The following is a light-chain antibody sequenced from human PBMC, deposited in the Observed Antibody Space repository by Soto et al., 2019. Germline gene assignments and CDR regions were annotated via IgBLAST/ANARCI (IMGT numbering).Light chain of an antibody. CDR1: QSISSW. J-gene: IGKJ1*01. V-gene: IGKV1-5*03. CDR2: KAS. CDR3: QHYNTYQWK. Sequence: DIQMTQSPSTLSASVGDRVTITCRASQSISSWVAWYQQKPGKGPKLLIYKASHLESGVPSRFSGSGSGTEFTLTISSLQPGDFATYYCQHYNTYQWKFGHGTKVDI.